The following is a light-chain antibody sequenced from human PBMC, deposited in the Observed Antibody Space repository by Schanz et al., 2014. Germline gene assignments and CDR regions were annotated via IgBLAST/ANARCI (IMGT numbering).Light chain of an antibody. CDR2: EGN. Sequence: QSALTQPRSVSGSPGQSVTISCTGTSSDVGGYNYVSWYQQHPGKAPKVMIYEGNKRPSGVPDRFSGSKSGNTASLTVSGLQAEDEAEYYCSSNVGSNNFQFGGGTKLTVL. CDR3: SSNVGSNNFQ. CDR1: SSDVGGYNY. J-gene: IGLJ3*02. V-gene: IGLV2-8*01.